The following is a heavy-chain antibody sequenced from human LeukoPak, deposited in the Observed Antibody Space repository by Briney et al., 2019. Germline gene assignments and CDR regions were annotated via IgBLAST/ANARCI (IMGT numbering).Heavy chain of an antibody. J-gene: IGHJ4*02. V-gene: IGHV3-23*01. CDR3: AKGPYCSGDCYSAQYYFDY. CDR2: ISGSGGST. CDR1: GFTFSSYA. Sequence: PGGSLRLYCTASGFTFSSYAMSWVRQAPGKGLEWVSAISGSGGSTYYADSVKGRFTISRDNSKNTLYLQMNSLRAEDTAVYYCAKGPYCSGDCYSAQYYFDYWGQGTLVTVSS. D-gene: IGHD2-21*02.